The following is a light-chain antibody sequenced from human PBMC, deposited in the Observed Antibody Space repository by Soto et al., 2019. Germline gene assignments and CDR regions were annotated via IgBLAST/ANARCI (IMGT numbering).Light chain of an antibody. Sequence: DIQMTQSPSSLSASVGNRVTITCRASQSISTYLNWYQKKTGKAPNLLIYDASRLQSGVPSRFSGSGGGTDFTLSISSVQPEDFATYFCQQSYMVPITFGQATQLEI. CDR1: QSISTY. J-gene: IGKJ5*01. V-gene: IGKV1-39*01. CDR3: QQSYMVPIT. CDR2: DAS.